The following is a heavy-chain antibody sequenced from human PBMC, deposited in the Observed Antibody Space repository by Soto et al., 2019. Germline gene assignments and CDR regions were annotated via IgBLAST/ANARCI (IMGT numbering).Heavy chain of an antibody. V-gene: IGHV3-21*01. Sequence: EVPLVESGGGLVKPGGSLRLSCAVSGFTFSSCTMNWVRQAPGKGLEWVSSISPSTSHIYYADSVKGRFTISRDNVKNSLFLQTTSLQAEDMAVYYCSGCSGGACHQNYGMDVWGQGTTVTVSS. CDR3: SGCSGGACHQNYGMDV. D-gene: IGHD2-15*01. CDR2: ISPSTSHI. J-gene: IGHJ6*02. CDR1: GFTFSSCT.